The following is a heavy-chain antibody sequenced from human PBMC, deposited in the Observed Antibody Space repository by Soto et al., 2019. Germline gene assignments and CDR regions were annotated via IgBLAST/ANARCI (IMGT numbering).Heavy chain of an antibody. Sequence: SGPTLVNPTQTLTLTCTFSGFSLSTSGMCVSWIRQPPGKALEWLALIDWDDDKYYSTSLKTRLTISKDTSKNQAVLTMTNMDPVDTATYYWARMRALRMPTRTLYYYYYGMNVRGQGTTVTVSS. D-gene: IGHD2-15*01. J-gene: IGHJ6*02. CDR1: GFSLSTSGMC. CDR2: IDWDDDK. CDR3: ARMRALRMPTRTLYYYYYGMNV. V-gene: IGHV2-70*01.